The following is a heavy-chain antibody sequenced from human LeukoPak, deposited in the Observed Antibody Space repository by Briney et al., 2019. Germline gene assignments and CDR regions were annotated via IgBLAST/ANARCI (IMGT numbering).Heavy chain of an antibody. CDR3: ARYYYDSSGYYSFDY. CDR1: GFTFSSYW. V-gene: IGHV3-74*01. J-gene: IGHJ4*02. D-gene: IGHD3-22*01. Sequence: GGSLRLSCAASGFTFSSYWMHWVRQAPGKGLAWVSRINSDGSSTSYADSVKGRFTISRDNAKNTLYLQINSLRAEDTAMYYCARYYYDSSGYYSFDYWGQGTLVTVSS. CDR2: INSDGSST.